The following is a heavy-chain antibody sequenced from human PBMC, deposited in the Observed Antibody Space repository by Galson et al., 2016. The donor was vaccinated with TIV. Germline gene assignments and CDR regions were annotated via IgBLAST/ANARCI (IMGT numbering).Heavy chain of an antibody. V-gene: IGHV1-2*02. CDR3: VRDGPYGLDV. Sequence: QSGAEVKKPGESLKVSCKASGYTFSAYYVHWVRQAPGQGLVWMGWINPNTGGTNYAQKLQGRVSMTRDKSISTAYMELTRLKSDDTALYYCVRDGPYGLDVGGQGTTVTVSS. J-gene: IGHJ6*02. CDR1: GYTFSAYY. CDR2: INPNTGGT.